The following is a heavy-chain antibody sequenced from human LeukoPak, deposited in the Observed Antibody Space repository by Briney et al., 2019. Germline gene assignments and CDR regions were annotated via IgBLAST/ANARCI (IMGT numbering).Heavy chain of an antibody. J-gene: IGHJ4*02. Sequence: GGSLRLSCAASGFTFDDYGMSWVRQAPGKGLEWVSGSNWNGGSTGYADSVKGRFTISGDNAKNSLYLQMNSLRAEDTALYYCARDSYYYDSSGYPILEYYFDYWGQGTLVTVSS. CDR2: SNWNGGST. CDR3: ARDSYYYDSSGYPILEYYFDY. D-gene: IGHD3-22*01. V-gene: IGHV3-20*04. CDR1: GFTFDDYG.